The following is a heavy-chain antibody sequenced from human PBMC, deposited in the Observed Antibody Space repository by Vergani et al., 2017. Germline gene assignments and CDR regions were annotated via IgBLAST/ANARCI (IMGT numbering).Heavy chain of an antibody. CDR2: ISSSSSYI. D-gene: IGHD3-3*01. CDR3: ASWYYDFWSGDLKGLFDY. V-gene: IGHV3-21*01. Sequence: EVQLVESGGGLVKPGGSLRLSCAASGFTFSSYSMNWVRQAPGKGLEWVSSISSSSSYIYYADSVKRRFTISRDNAKNSLQLQMNSLRAEDTAVYYCASWYYDFWSGDLKGLFDYWGQGTLVTVSS. J-gene: IGHJ4*02. CDR1: GFTFSSYS.